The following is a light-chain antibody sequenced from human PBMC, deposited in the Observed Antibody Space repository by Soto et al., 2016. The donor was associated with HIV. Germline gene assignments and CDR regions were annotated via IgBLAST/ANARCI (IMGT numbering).Light chain of an antibody. V-gene: IGLV3-1*01. Sequence: SYELTQTPSVSVSPGQTASITCSGDKLGDKYVCWYQQKPGQSPVITIYQDNKRPSGIPERFSGSNSGNTATLTISGTQTMDEADYYCQAWDSSTFVVFGGGTKLTVL. CDR3: QAWDSSTFVV. CDR1: KLGDKY. CDR2: QDN. J-gene: IGLJ2*01.